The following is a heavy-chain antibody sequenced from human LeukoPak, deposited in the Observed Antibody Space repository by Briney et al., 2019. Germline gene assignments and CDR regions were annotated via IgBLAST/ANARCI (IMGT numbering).Heavy chain of an antibody. J-gene: IGHJ6*03. CDR2: IYHIGST. V-gene: IGHV4-38-2*02. CDR1: VYSPTSGYS. Sequence: SQTPSLTPTLSVYSPTSGYSWGWIRQPPGKGLDWIGSIYHIGSTYYTPSPKSRVPISVDTSKNQFSLNLSSVTPPAPPLYYCPRAPGPYYYYYMDVWGKGTTVTVSS. CDR3: PRAPGPYYYYYMDV.